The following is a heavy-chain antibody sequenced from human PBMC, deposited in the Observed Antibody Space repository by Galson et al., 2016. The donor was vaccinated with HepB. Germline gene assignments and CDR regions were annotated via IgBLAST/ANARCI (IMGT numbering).Heavy chain of an antibody. J-gene: IGHJ5*02. D-gene: IGHD4-23*01. CDR3: VRDHSVVPTTAYNWFDP. CDR2: INSDGTIS. CDR1: GFAFSSHW. V-gene: IGHV3-74*01. Sequence: SLRLSCAASGFAFSSHWMHWVRQDLGKGLVWVSRINSDGTISSYADSVKGRFTISRDNAKNTLYLQMNSLQAEDTAVYFCVRDHSVVPTTAYNWFDPWGRGTLVTVSS.